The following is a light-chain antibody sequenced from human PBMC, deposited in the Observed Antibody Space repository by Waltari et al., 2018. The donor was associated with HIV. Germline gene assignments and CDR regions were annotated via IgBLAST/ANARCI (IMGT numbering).Light chain of an antibody. J-gene: IGLJ2*01. CDR2: DVT. Sequence: QSALTQPRSVSGSPGQSVSISCTGTTSNGATYASAPCYQLHPGKAPHLMIYDVTKRPSGVPDRFSGSKSGNTASLTISGLQAEDEADYYCCSYAGSQTFVFGGGTTLTVL. CDR1: TSNGATYAS. CDR3: CSYAGSQTFV. V-gene: IGLV2-11*01.